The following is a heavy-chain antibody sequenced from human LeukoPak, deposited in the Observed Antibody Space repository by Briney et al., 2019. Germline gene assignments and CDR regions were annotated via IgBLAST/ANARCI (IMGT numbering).Heavy chain of an antibody. V-gene: IGHV4-59*01. D-gene: IGHD3-22*01. CDR1: GGSISSYY. Sequence: KTSETLSLTCTVSGGSISSYYWSWIRQPPGKGLEWIGFIYYGGSTNYNPSLRSRVTISVDTSKRQFSLNLSSVTAADTAVYYCARAPGSSGSYSHWGQGTLVTVSS. CDR2: IYYGGST. J-gene: IGHJ4*02. CDR3: ARAPGSSGSYSH.